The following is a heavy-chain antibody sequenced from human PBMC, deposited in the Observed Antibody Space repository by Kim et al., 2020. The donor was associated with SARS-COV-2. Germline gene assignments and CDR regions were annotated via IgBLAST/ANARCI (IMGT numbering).Heavy chain of an antibody. CDR2: INPNSGGT. CDR3: AREVGFGVQRAVGAFDI. Sequence: ASVKVSCKASGYTFTGYYMHWVRQAPGQGLEWMGWINPNSGGTNYAQKFQGRVTMTRDTSISTAYMELSRLRSDDTAVYYCAREVGFGVQRAVGAFDIWGQGTMVTVSS. J-gene: IGHJ3*02. D-gene: IGHD3-10*01. V-gene: IGHV1-2*02. CDR1: GYTFTGYY.